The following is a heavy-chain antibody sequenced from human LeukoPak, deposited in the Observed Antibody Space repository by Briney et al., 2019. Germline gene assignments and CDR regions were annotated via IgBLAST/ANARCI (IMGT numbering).Heavy chain of an antibody. D-gene: IGHD3-22*01. V-gene: IGHV3-7*03. CDR2: IKQDGSEK. J-gene: IGHJ4*02. CDR3: ARGYYDSSGYIYYFDY. CDR1: GFTFSSYW. Sequence: GGSLGLSCAASGFTFSSYWMSWVRQAPGKGLEWVANIKQDGSEKYYVDSVKGRFTISRDNAKNSLYLQMNSLRAEDTAVYYCARGYYDSSGYIYYFDYWGQGTLVTVSS.